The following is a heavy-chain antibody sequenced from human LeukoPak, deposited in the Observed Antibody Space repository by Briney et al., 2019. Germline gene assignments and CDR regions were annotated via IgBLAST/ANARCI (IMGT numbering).Heavy chain of an antibody. D-gene: IGHD2-15*01. CDR2: IWYDGSDK. CDR1: GFTFNTYA. V-gene: IGHV3-33*01. Sequence: GGSLRLSCAASGFTFNTYAMHWVRQAPGKGLEWVAIIWYDGSDKYYADSVRGRFAISRDNSKNTLYPQMNSLRAEDTAVYYCGRVGCTGGNCKPYAYYATDVWGQGTTVTVSS. J-gene: IGHJ6*02. CDR3: GRVGCTGGNCKPYAYYATDV.